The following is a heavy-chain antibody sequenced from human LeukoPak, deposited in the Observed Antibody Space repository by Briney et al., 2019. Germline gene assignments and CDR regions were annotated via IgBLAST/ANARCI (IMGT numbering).Heavy chain of an antibody. CDR3: ARGWSKYYYDSSGYYYQGDY. CDR1: GYTFTSYD. CDR2: MNPNSGNT. J-gene: IGHJ4*02. V-gene: IGHV1-8*01. Sequence: GASVKVSCKASGYTFTSYDINWVRQATGQGPEWMGWMNPNSGNTGYAQKFQGRVIMTRNTSISTAYMELSSLRSEDTAVYYCARGWSKYYYDSSGYYYQGDYWGQGTLVTVSS. D-gene: IGHD3-22*01.